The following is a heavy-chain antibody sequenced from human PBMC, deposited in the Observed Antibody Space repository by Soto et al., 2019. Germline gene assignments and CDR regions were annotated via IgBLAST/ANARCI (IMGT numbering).Heavy chain of an antibody. J-gene: IGHJ4*02. CDR1: GFTVSTNY. CDR2: IYSGGNT. Sequence: EVQLVETGGGLIQPGESLGLSCAASGFTVSTNYMSWVRQAPGKGLEWVSVIYSGGNTYYADSVKGRFSMSRDKSKNTLFLQMNGLRAEDTAVYYCGRGSSDSDGILRVDYWGQGTLVTVSS. CDR3: GRGSSDSDGILRVDY. D-gene: IGHD2-2*01. V-gene: IGHV3-53*02.